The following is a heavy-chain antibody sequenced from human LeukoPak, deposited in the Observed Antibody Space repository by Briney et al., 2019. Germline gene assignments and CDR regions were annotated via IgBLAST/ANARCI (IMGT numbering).Heavy chain of an antibody. CDR3: ARALWFGEYAGDY. CDR2: IYHSGST. D-gene: IGHD3-10*01. Sequence: SETLSLTCAVSGYSISSGYYWGWIRQPPGKGLEWIGSIYHSGSTYYNPSLKSRVTISVDTSKNQFSLKLCSVTAADTAVYYCARALWFGEYAGDYWGQGTLVTVSS. J-gene: IGHJ4*02. CDR1: GYSISSGYY. V-gene: IGHV4-38-2*01.